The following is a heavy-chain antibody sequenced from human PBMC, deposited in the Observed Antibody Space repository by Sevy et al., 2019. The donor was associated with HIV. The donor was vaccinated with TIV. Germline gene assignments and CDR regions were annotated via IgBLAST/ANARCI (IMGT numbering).Heavy chain of an antibody. V-gene: IGHV4-38-2*01. D-gene: IGHD3-10*01. CDR3: ARHSHGSGTYYVPFDS. CDR2: VFHSGST. J-gene: IGHJ4*02. CDR1: GYSITSGYL. Sequence: QLPETLSLTCAVSGYSITSGYLWGWIRQPPGKGLEWIGSVFHSGSTYYNPSLNSRVIISVDTSKNQFSLKLNSVTAADTAAYYCARHSHGSGTYYVPFDSWGQGTLVTVSS.